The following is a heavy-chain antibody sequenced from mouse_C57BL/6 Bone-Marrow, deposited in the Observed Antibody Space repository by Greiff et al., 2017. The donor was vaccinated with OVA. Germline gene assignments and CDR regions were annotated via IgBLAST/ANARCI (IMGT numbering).Heavy chain of an antibody. D-gene: IGHD1-1*01. V-gene: IGHV3-6*01. CDR2: ISYDGSN. CDR3: ARHYGSSSYFDY. J-gene: IGHJ2*01. Sequence: EVKLVESGPGLVKPSQSLSLTCSVTGYSITSGYYWNWIRQFPGNKLEWMGYISYDGSNNYNPSLKNRISITRDTSKNQFFLKLNSVTTEDTATYYCARHYGSSSYFDYWGQGTTLTVSS. CDR1: GYSITSGYY.